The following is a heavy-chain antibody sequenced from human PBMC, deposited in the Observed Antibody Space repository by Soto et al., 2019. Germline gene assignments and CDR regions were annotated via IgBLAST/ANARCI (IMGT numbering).Heavy chain of an antibody. CDR3: ARRYSSGFDY. CDR1: GGSISSSSYF. Sequence: SETLSLTCTVSGGSISSSSYFWAWIRQPPGKGLEWIGSIYYSGTTYYNPSFKSRVTISVDRSKNQFSLKLSSVTAADTAVYYCARRYSSGFDYWGQGTLVTVSS. D-gene: IGHD6-19*01. CDR2: IYYSGTT. J-gene: IGHJ4*02. V-gene: IGHV4-39*01.